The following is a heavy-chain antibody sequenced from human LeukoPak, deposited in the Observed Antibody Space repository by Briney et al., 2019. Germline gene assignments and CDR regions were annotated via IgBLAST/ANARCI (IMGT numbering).Heavy chain of an antibody. CDR3: ARDRDGLVDY. V-gene: IGHV4-38-2*02. Sequence: ASETLSLTCTVSGYSMSSGFYWGWIRQPPGKGLEWIGSIYHSGSTYYNPSLKSRVTLSLDASKNHFSVNLTSVTAADTAVYYCARDRDGLVDYWGQGSLVTVSS. CDR1: GYSMSSGFY. D-gene: IGHD3-10*01. CDR2: IYHSGST. J-gene: IGHJ4*02.